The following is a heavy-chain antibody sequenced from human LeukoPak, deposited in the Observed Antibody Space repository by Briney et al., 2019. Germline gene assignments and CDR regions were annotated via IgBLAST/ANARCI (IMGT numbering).Heavy chain of an antibody. CDR3: AKDGDRFTTGFDY. Sequence: GGSLRLSCAASGFTFSSYGMHWVRQAPGKGLEWVAFIRYDGSNKYYADSVKGRFTISRDNSKNTLYLQMNSLRAEDTAVYCCAKDGDRFTTGFDYWGQGTLVTVSS. CDR1: GFTFSSYG. CDR2: IRYDGSNK. J-gene: IGHJ4*02. V-gene: IGHV3-30*02. D-gene: IGHD3-22*01.